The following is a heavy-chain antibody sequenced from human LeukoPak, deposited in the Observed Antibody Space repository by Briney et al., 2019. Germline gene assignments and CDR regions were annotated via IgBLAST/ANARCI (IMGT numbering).Heavy chain of an antibody. CDR3: AKDEIVVVPASMDV. CDR1: GFTFSSYA. Sequence: GGSLRLSCAASGFTFSSYAMSWVRQAPGKGLEWVSAISGSGGSTYYADSVKGRFTISRDNSKNTLYLQMNSLRAEDTAVYYRAKDEIVVVPASMDVWGQGTTVTVSS. J-gene: IGHJ6*02. CDR2: ISGSGGST. D-gene: IGHD2-2*01. V-gene: IGHV3-23*01.